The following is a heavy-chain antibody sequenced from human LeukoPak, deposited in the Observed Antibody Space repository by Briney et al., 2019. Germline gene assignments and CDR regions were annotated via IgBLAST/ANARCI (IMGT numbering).Heavy chain of an antibody. CDR1: GFTFSSYA. CDR2: ISYDGSNK. Sequence: PGGSLRLSCAASGFTFSSYAMHWVRQAPGKGLEWVAVISYDGSNKYYADSVKGRFTISRDNSKNTLYLQMNSLRAEDTAVYYCAKNYDFWSGSEDVWGQGTTVTVSS. D-gene: IGHD3-3*01. V-gene: IGHV3-30-3*01. CDR3: AKNYDFWSGSEDV. J-gene: IGHJ6*02.